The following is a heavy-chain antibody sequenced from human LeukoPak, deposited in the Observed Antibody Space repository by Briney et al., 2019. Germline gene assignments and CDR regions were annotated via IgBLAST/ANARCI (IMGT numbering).Heavy chain of an antibody. CDR3: ARAVGANYYDSSGYFDY. CDR1: GYTFTSCY. CDR2: INPSGGST. J-gene: IGHJ4*02. Sequence: GASVKVSCKASGYTFTSCYMHWVRQAPGQGLEWMGIINPSGGSTSYAQKFQGRVTMTRDTSTSTVYMELSSLRSEDTAVYYCARAVGANYYDSSGYFDYWGQGTLVTVSS. V-gene: IGHV1-46*01. D-gene: IGHD3-22*01.